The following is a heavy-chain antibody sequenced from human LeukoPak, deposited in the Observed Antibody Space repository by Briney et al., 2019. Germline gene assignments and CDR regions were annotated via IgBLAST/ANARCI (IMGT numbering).Heavy chain of an antibody. CDR1: GCSISSSSYY. CDR2: IYYSGST. CDR3: ARVYNNKGTTLRPDRNYYYYYGMDV. J-gene: IGHJ6*02. V-gene: IGHV4-39*07. Sequence: SETLSLTCTVSGCSISSSSYYWGWLRQPPGKGLEWIGSIYYSGSTYYNPSLKRRVTISVDTSNNQFSLKLSSVTAADTAVYYCARVYNNKGTTLRPDRNYYYYYGMDVWGQGTTVTVSS. D-gene: IGHD1-1*01.